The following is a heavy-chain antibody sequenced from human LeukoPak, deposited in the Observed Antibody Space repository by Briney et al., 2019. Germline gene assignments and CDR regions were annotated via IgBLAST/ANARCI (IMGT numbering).Heavy chain of an antibody. CDR1: GFTFSSYW. CDR2: IKQDGSEK. V-gene: IGHV3-7*01. D-gene: IGHD6-13*01. CDR3: ARRSSSWYGWFDH. Sequence: PGGSLRPSCAASGFTFSSYWMSWVRQAPGKGLEWVANIKQDGSEKYYVDSVKGRFTIARDNAKNSLYLQMNSLRAEDTAVYYCARRSSSWYGWFDHWGQGTLVTVSS. J-gene: IGHJ5*02.